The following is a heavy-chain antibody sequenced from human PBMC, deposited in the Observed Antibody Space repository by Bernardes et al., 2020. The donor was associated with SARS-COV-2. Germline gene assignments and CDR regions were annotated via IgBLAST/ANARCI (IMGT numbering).Heavy chain of an antibody. J-gene: IGHJ6*02. Sequence: GGSLRLSCAASGFTFSSYAMHWVRQAPGKGLEWVAVISYDGSNKSYADSVKGRFTISRDNSKNTLYLQMNSLRAEDTAVYYCARALRYDILTGYYPYYYYGMDVWGQGTTVTVSS. D-gene: IGHD3-9*01. CDR1: GFTFSSYA. CDR3: ARALRYDILTGYYPYYYYGMDV. V-gene: IGHV3-30-3*01. CDR2: ISYDGSNK.